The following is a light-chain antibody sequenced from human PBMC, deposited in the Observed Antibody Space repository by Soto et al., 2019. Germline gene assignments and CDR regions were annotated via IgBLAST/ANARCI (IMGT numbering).Light chain of an antibody. J-gene: IGKJ1*01. CDR2: GAS. CDR3: QQYNNWPQWT. CDR1: QSVSSN. Sequence: EIVMTQSPATLSVSPGERATLSCRASQSVSSNLAWYQQKPGQAPRLLIYGASTRATGIPARFSGSGSGTECPLTISRLQSEDFAVYYCQQYNNWPQWTFGQWTKVEIK. V-gene: IGKV3-15*01.